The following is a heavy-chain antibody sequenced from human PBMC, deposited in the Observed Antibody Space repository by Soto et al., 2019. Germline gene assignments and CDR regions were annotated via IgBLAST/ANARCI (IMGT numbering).Heavy chain of an antibody. Sequence: QVQLVESGGGVVQPGRSLRLSCAASGFTFSSYGMHWVRQAPGKGLEWVAVIWYDGSNKYYADSVKGRFTISRDNSKNTLYLQMNSLRDEDTAVYYCARDWKGYSSGWFLTHNDYWGQGTLVTVSS. V-gene: IGHV3-33*01. D-gene: IGHD6-19*01. J-gene: IGHJ4*02. CDR2: IWYDGSNK. CDR1: GFTFSSYG. CDR3: ARDWKGYSSGWFLTHNDY.